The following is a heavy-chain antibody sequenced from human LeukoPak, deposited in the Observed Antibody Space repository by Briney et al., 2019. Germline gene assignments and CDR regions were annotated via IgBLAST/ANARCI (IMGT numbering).Heavy chain of an antibody. CDR3: ARATSSSWTGYYFGY. Sequence: SETLSLTCTVSGGSISSGGYYWSWIRQHPGKGLEWIGYIYYSGSTYYNPSLKSRVTISVDTSKNQFSLKLSSVTAADTAVYYCARATSSSWTGYYFGYWGQGTLVTVSS. J-gene: IGHJ4*02. V-gene: IGHV4-31*03. D-gene: IGHD6-13*01. CDR2: IYYSGST. CDR1: GGSISSGGYY.